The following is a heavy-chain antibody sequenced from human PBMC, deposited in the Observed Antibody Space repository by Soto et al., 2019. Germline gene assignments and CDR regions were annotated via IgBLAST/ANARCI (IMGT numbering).Heavy chain of an antibody. J-gene: IGHJ5*02. D-gene: IGHD3-9*01. V-gene: IGHV3-23*01. CDR3: AKDGNPIPYLTGYYRLGWFDP. CDR2: ISGNGGTT. CDR1: GFTFNSYA. Sequence: LRLSCAASGFTFNSYAMSWVRQAPGKGLEWVSLISGNGGTTNYADSVKGRFTISRDNSKKKLYLQMDSLRAEDTAVYYCAKDGNPIPYLTGYYRLGWFDPWGQGTLVTVSS.